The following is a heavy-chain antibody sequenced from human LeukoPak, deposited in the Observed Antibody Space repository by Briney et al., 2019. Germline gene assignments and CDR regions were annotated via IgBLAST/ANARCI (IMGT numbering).Heavy chain of an antibody. D-gene: IGHD2-15*01. Sequence: GGSLRLSCAASGFTFSSYSMNWVRQAPGKGLEWVSCISSSSSYIYYANSVKGRITISRDNAKNSLYLQMNSLRAEDTAVYYCARVVGYCSGGSCYFDYWGQGTLVTVSS. CDR3: ARVVGYCSGGSCYFDY. J-gene: IGHJ4*02. CDR1: GFTFSSYS. V-gene: IGHV3-21*01. CDR2: ISSSSSYI.